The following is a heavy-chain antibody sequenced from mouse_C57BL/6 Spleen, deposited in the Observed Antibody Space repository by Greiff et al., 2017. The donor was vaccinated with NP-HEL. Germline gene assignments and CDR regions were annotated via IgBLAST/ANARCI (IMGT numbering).Heavy chain of an antibody. CDR1: GFTFSSYA. CDR2: ISDGGSYT. V-gene: IGHV5-4*03. CDR3: ARWLLRYFDY. J-gene: IGHJ2*01. D-gene: IGHD2-3*01. Sequence: EVNVVESGGGLVKPGGSLKLSCAAPGFTFSSYAMSWVRQTPEKRLEWVATISDGGSYTYYPDNVKGRFTISRDNAKNNLYLQMSHLKSEDTAMYYCARWLLRYFDYWGQGTTLTVSS.